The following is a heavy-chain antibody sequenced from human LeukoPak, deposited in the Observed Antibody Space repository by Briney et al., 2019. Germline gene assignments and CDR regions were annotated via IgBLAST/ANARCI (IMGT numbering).Heavy chain of an antibody. V-gene: IGHV3-21*01. Sequence: GGSLRLSCAASGFTFSSYSMNWFRKAPGKGLEWFSSISSSSSYIYYADSVKGRFTISRDNAKNSLYLQMNSLRAEDTAVYYCARDRSSGWHYFDYWGQGTLVTVSS. D-gene: IGHD6-19*01. J-gene: IGHJ4*02. CDR1: GFTFSSYS. CDR3: ARDRSSGWHYFDY. CDR2: ISSSSSYI.